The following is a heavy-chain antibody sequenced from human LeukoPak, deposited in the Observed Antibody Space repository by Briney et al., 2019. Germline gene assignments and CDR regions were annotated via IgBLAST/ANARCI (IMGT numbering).Heavy chain of an antibody. CDR1: GFTFRSYG. J-gene: IGHJ4*02. CDR2: IWYDGSNK. Sequence: PGGSLRLSCAASGFTFRSYGMHWVRQAPGKGLEWVAVIWYDGSNKYYADSVKGRFTISRDNSKNTLYLQMNSLRAEDTAVYYCARDSSYSGSYFDYWGQGTLVTVSS. V-gene: IGHV3-33*01. CDR3: ARDSSYSGSYFDY. D-gene: IGHD1-26*01.